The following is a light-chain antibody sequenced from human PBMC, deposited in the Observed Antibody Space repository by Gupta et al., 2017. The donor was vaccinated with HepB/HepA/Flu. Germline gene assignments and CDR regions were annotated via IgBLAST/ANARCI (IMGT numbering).Light chain of an antibody. V-gene: IGKV1-5*03. CDR1: QSVRSW. Sequence: DIQMTQSPSTLSASVGDRVTITCRASQSVRSWLAWYQQKPGKAPKLLIYRASSLESGVPSRFSGSGSGTEFTLTISSLQPDDFATYYCQEYDNYPWTFGQGTKVDIK. CDR3: QEYDNYPWT. CDR2: RAS. J-gene: IGKJ1*01.